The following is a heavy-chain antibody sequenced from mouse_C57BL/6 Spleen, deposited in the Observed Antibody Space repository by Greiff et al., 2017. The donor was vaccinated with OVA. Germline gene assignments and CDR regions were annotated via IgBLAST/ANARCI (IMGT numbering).Heavy chain of an antibody. CDR1: GYEFSSSW. Sequence: VQRVESGPELVKPGASVKISCKASGYEFSSSWMNWVKQRPGKGLEWIGRIYPGDGDTNYNGKFKGKATLTADKSSSTAYLQLSSLTSEDSEVYFCARGENCSNYAFAYWGQGTLVTVSA. CDR2: IYPGDGDT. D-gene: IGHD2-5*01. CDR3: ARGENCSNYAFAY. V-gene: IGHV1-82*01. J-gene: IGHJ3*01.